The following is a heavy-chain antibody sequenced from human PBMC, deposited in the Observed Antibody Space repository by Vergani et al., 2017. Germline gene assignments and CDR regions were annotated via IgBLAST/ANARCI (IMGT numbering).Heavy chain of an antibody. V-gene: IGHV3-23*01. D-gene: IGHD2-2*02. CDR1: GFTFSDYA. J-gene: IGHJ4*02. Sequence: EMQLLESGGGLVQPGGSLRLSCAASGFTFSDYAMNWGRQAPGKGLEWVSSISGSGGNTYYADPVKGRFTISRDNSKNVLSLQMNSLRAGDTAVYYCAKQGCTSATCYTNFWGQGTLVTVSS. CDR3: AKQGCTSATCYTNF. CDR2: ISGSGGNT.